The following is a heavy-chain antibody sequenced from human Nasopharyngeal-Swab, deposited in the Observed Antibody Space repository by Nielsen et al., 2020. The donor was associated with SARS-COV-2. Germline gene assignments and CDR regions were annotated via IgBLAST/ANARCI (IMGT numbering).Heavy chain of an antibody. Sequence: GESLKISCAASGFTFSSYAMHWVRQAPGKGLEWVAVISYDGSNKYYADSVKGRFTISRDNSKHTLYLQMNSLRAEDTAVYYCARDLFHSSSWYEDCWGQGTLVTVSS. V-gene: IGHV3-30*04. CDR2: ISYDGSNK. CDR3: ARDLFHSSSWYEDC. D-gene: IGHD6-13*01. J-gene: IGHJ4*02. CDR1: GFTFSSYA.